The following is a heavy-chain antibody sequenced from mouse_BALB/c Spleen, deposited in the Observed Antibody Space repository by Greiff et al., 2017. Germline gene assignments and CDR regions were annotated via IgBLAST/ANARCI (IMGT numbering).Heavy chain of an antibody. CDR2: ISSGGGST. V-gene: IGHV5-12-1*01. CDR3: ARQNWVYAMDY. Sequence: DVMLVESGGGLVKPGGSLKLSCAASGFAFSSYDMSWVRQTPEKRLEWVAYISSGGGSTYYPDTVKGRFTISRDNAKNTLYLQMSSLKSEDTAMYYCARQNWVYAMDYWGQGTSVTVSS. J-gene: IGHJ4*01. D-gene: IGHD4-1*01. CDR1: GFAFSSYD.